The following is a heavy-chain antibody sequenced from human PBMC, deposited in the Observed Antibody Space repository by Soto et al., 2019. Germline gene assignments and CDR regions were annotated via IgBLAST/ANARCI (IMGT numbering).Heavy chain of an antibody. Sequence: GGSLRLSCAASGFTFSDYYMSWIRQAPGKGLEWVSYISSSSSYTNYADSVKGRFTISRDNAKNSLYLQMNSLRAEDTAVYYCARVPPNGDIVAMSFDYWCQGTLVTVSS. J-gene: IGHJ4*02. D-gene: IGHD5-12*01. V-gene: IGHV3-11*06. CDR3: ARVPPNGDIVAMSFDY. CDR2: ISSSSSYT. CDR1: GFTFSDYY.